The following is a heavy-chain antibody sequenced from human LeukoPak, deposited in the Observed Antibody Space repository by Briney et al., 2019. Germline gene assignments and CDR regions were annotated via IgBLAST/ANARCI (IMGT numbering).Heavy chain of an antibody. D-gene: IGHD3-22*01. CDR2: ISYDGSNK. CDR1: GFTFSSYG. CDR3: ARDVAMMLY. V-gene: IGHV3-30*03. J-gene: IGHJ4*02. Sequence: GGSLRLSCAASGFTFSSYGMHWVRQAPGKGLEWVAVISYDGSNKYYADSVKGRFTISRDNSKNTLYLQMNSLRADDTAVYYCARDVAMMLYWGQGTLVTVSS.